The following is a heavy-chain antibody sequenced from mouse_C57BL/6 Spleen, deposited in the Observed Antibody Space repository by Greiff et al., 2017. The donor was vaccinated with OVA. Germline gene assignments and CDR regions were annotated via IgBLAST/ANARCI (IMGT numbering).Heavy chain of an antibody. CDR1: GFTFSDYY. D-gene: IGHD5-5*01. CDR3: ARERYLAFDY. CDR2: INYDGSST. V-gene: IGHV5-16*01. Sequence: EVKLMESEGGLVQPGSSMKLSCTASGFTFSDYYMAWVRQVPEKGLEWVANINYDGSSTYYLDSLKSRFIISRDNAKNILYLQMSSLKSEDTATYYCARERYLAFDYWGQGTTLTVSS. J-gene: IGHJ2*01.